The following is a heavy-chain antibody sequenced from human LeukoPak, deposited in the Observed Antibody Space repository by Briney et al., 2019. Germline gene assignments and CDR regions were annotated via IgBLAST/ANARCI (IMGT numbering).Heavy chain of an antibody. Sequence: GGSLRLSCKASGFTFSSYWMNWVRQAPGKGLEWVAVISYEGGNKYYADSVKGRFTISRDNSKNTLYLQMNSLRAEDTAVYYCAKDSQYYYDSSGYYGTFDYWGQGTLVTVSS. CDR3: AKDSQYYYDSSGYYGTFDY. J-gene: IGHJ4*02. D-gene: IGHD3-22*01. CDR2: ISYEGGNK. V-gene: IGHV3-30*18. CDR1: GFTFSSYW.